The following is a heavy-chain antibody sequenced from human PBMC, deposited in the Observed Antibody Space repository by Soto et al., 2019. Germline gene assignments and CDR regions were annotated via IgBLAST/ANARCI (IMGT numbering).Heavy chain of an antibody. CDR3: ARLPVRAKRRLRGY. Sequence: PSETLSLTCAVYGGSFSGYYWSWIRQPPGKGLEWIGEINHSGSTNYNPSLKSRVTISVDTSKNQFSLKLSSVTAADTAVYYCARLPVRAKRRLRGYWGQGTLVTVSS. V-gene: IGHV4-34*01. CDR2: INHSGST. D-gene: IGHD2-2*01. CDR1: GGSFSGYY. J-gene: IGHJ4*02.